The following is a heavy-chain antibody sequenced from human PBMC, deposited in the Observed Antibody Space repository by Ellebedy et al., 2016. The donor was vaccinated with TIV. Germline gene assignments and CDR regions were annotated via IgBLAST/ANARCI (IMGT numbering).Heavy chain of an antibody. J-gene: IGHJ4*02. CDR1: AGSIRIGGCY. CDR3: ARNCGGDCYIDY. V-gene: IGHV4-31*03. D-gene: IGHD2-21*02. CDR2: IYYSGST. Sequence: SETLSLTCTVSAGSIRIGGCYWSWIRQPPGKGLEWIGYIYYSGSTYYNPSLKSSVTISVDTPQNQLSLKLRSVTAADTAVYYCARNCGGDCYIDYWGQGTLVTVSS.